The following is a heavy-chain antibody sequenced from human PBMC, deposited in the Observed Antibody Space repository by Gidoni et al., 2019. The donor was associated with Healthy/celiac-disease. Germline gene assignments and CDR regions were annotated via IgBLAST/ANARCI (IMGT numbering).Heavy chain of an antibody. Sequence: QVQLVESGGGVVQPGRSLRLSCAASGFTFSSYAMHWVRQAPGKGLEWVAVISYDGSNKYYADSVKGRFTISRDNSKNTLYLQMNSLRAEDTAVYYCARTSFSFPYCGGDCYSHGDYWGQGTLVTVSS. CDR3: ARTSFSFPYCGGDCYSHGDY. CDR2: ISYDGSNK. J-gene: IGHJ4*02. CDR1: GFTFSSYA. V-gene: IGHV3-30*01. D-gene: IGHD2-21*02.